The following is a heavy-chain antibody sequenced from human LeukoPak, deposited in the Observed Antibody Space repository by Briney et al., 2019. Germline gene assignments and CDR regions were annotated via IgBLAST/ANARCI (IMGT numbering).Heavy chain of an antibody. D-gene: IGHD6-25*01. CDR2: INPNSGGT. Sequence: ASVKVSCKASGYTFTGYYMHWVRQAPGQGLEWMGWINPNSGGTNYAQKFQGRVTMTRDTSISTAYMELSRLRSDDTAVYYCARVPRRYSSAGSFDYWGQGTLVTVSS. CDR3: ARVPRRYSSAGSFDY. J-gene: IGHJ4*02. CDR1: GYTFTGYY. V-gene: IGHV1-2*02.